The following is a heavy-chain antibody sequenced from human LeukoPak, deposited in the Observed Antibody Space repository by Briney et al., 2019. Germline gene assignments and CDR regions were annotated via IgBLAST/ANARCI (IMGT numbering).Heavy chain of an antibody. CDR1: GGSISSGSYY. CDR3: ARELYDFWSGYYYGPSYNWFDP. D-gene: IGHD3-3*01. Sequence: SQTLSLTCTVSGGSISSGSYYWSWIRQPAGKGLEWIGRIYTSGSTNYNPSLKSRVTISVDTSKNQFSLKLSSVTAADTAVYYCARELYDFWSGYYYGPSYNWFDPWGQGTLVTDSS. CDR2: IYTSGST. V-gene: IGHV4-61*02. J-gene: IGHJ5*02.